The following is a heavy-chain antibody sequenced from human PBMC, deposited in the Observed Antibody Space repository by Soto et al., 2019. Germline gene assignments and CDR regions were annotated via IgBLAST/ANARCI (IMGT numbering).Heavy chain of an antibody. CDR1: GGSIRTDSHY. D-gene: IGHD4-17*01. J-gene: IGHJ4*02. CDR2: VYYTGST. CDR3: ARRTNYGDYSFDY. V-gene: IGHV4-39*02. Sequence: QLQLQESGPGLVKPSDTLSLTCTVSGGSIRTDSHYWGWIRQPPGKGLEWIGSVYYTGSTYTNPSLHTRVTMSVDTSKNFFSLTLNSVTAADTAVYYCARRTNYGDYSFDYWGQGTLVTVSS.